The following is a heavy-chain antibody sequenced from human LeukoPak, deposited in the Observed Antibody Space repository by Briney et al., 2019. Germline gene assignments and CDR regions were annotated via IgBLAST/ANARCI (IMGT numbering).Heavy chain of an antibody. J-gene: IGHJ4*02. CDR1: GFTFSSYA. V-gene: IGHV3-23*01. D-gene: IGHD3-16*01. CDR2: ISGGGGRT. CDR3: AKFRGSKKTVIDC. Sequence: AGESLRLSCAASGFTFSSYAMSWVRQAPGKGLEWVSTISGGGGRTWYADSVKGRFTISRDNSKNTVDVQLNSLRAEDTAVYYCAKFRGSKKTVIDCWGQGTLVTVSS.